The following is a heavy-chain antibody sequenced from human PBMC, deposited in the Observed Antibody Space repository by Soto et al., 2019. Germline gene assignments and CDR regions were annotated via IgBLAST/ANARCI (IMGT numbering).Heavy chain of an antibody. V-gene: IGHV5-51*01. Sequence: GASLKISCKGSGYSFTSYWIGWVRQMPGKGLEWMGIIYPGDSDTRYSPSFQGQVTISADKSISTAYLQWSSLKASDTAMYYCARQNAARENYYYGMDVWGQGTTVTVS. CDR1: GYSFTSYW. D-gene: IGHD6-6*01. CDR3: ARQNAARENYYYGMDV. CDR2: IYPGDSDT. J-gene: IGHJ6*02.